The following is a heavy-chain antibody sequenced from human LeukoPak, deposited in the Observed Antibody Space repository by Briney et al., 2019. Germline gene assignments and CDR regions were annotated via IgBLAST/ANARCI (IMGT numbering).Heavy chain of an antibody. V-gene: IGHV4-59*01. CDR1: GGSISSYY. J-gene: IGHJ4*02. Sequence: SETLSLTCTVSGGSISSYYWSWIRQPPGKGLEWIGYIYYSGSTNYNPSLKSRITISVDTSKNQFSLKLSSVTAADTAVYYCARALDYFDYWGQGTLVTVSS. CDR3: ARALDYFDY. CDR2: IYYSGST.